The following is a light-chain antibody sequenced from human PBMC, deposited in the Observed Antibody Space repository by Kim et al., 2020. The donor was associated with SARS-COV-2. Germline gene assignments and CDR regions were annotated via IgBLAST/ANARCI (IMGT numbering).Light chain of an antibody. CDR3: LLSYSGARV. V-gene: IGLV7-46*01. CDR2: HTS. CDR1: TGAVTSGHY. J-gene: IGLJ3*02. Sequence: PGGTVTPTCGSSTGAVTSGHYPYWFQQNPGQAPRTLIYHTSNKQSWTPARFSGSLVGGKAALTLSGAQPEDEAEYYCLLSYSGARVFGGGTQLTVL.